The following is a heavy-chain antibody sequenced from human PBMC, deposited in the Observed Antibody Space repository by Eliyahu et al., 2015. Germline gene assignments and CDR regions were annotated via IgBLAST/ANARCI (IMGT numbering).Heavy chain of an antibody. CDR2: ASRQGDS. CDR3: ARRRAGMDV. Sequence: QVQLQQWGXGLLKSSETLSLTCGFSDESFXXYHWAWIRQSPGKGLEWVGEASRQGDSYXNPSLMGRALIFLDTSKRLLSLRLSSVTAADTAIYYCARRRAGMDVWGPGITVTVSS. J-gene: IGHJ6*02. CDR1: DESFXXYH. V-gene: IGHV4-34*02.